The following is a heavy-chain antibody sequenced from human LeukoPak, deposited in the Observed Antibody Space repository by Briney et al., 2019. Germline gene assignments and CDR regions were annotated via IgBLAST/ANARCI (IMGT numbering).Heavy chain of an antibody. CDR1: GFTFSSYW. Sequence: GGSLRHSCAASGFTFSSYWMSWVCQAPGKGLEWVANIKQDGSEKYYVDSVKGRFTISRDNAKNSLYLQMNSLRAEDTAVYYCARDRAGYDLFDYWGQGTLVTVSS. J-gene: IGHJ4*02. CDR3: ARDRAGYDLFDY. CDR2: IKQDGSEK. D-gene: IGHD5-12*01. V-gene: IGHV3-7*04.